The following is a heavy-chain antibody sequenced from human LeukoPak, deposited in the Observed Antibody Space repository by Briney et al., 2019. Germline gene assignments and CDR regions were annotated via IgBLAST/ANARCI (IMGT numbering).Heavy chain of an antibody. CDR1: GFTFSSYS. J-gene: IGHJ4*02. CDR2: IRSKAYGGTT. CDR3: TRESY. Sequence: GGSLRLSCAASGFTFSSYSMNWVRQAPGKGLEWVGFIRSKAYGGTTEYAASVKGRFTISRDDSKSIAYLQMNSLKTEDTAVYYCTRESYWGQGTLVTVSS. V-gene: IGHV3-49*04.